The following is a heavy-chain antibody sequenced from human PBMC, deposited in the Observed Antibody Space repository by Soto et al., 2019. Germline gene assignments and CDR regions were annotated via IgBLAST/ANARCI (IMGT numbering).Heavy chain of an antibody. CDR3: ISHSPEDMIRT. CDR2: IRNKANSYAT. D-gene: IGHD2-15*01. V-gene: IGHV3-73*02. J-gene: IGHJ4*02. CDR1: GFTFSGSS. Sequence: EVQLVESGGGLVQPGGSLKLSCAASGFTFSGSSVHWVRQASGNGLEWVGRIRNKANSYATAYAASVRGRFTISRDDSKNTAFLQMNSLNTEDTAVYYCISHSPEDMIRTWGQGTLVTVSS.